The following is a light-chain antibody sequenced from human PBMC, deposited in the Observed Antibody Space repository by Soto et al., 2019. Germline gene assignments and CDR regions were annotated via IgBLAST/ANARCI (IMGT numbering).Light chain of an antibody. CDR2: EVS. V-gene: IGLV2-8*01. CDR3: SSYAGRNNYV. CDR1: SSDVGGYNY. J-gene: IGLJ1*01. Sequence: QSALTQPPSASGSPGQSVTISCTGTSSDVGGYNYVSWYQQHPGKAPKLMIYEVSKRPSGVPDRFSGSKSGNTASLTVSGLQAEDEADYYCSSYAGRNNYVCATGTKVTVL.